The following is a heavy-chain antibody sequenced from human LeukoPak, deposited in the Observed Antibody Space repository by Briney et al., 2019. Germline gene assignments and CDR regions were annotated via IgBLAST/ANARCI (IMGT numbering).Heavy chain of an antibody. V-gene: IGHV1-2*02. J-gene: IGHJ6*03. D-gene: IGHD3-10*01. CDR3: ARGPLRGVILGYYMDV. Sequence: ASVKVSCKASGYTFTGYYMHWVRQAPGQGLEWMGWINPNSGGTNYAQKFQGRVTITRNTSISTAYMELSSLRSDDTAVYYCARGPLRGVILGYYMDVWGKGTTVTVSS. CDR1: GYTFTGYY. CDR2: INPNSGGT.